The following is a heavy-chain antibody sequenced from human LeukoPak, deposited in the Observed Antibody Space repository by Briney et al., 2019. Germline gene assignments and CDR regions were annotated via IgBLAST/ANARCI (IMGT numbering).Heavy chain of an antibody. Sequence: GGSLRLSCAASGFTFDDYGMSWVRQAPGKGLEWVSGINWNGGSTGYADSVKGRFTISRDNAKNSLYLQMNSLRAEDTALYYCAGNCSSTSCYVEGAFDIWGRGTMVTVSS. V-gene: IGHV3-20*04. D-gene: IGHD2-2*03. CDR1: GFTFDDYG. CDR3: AGNCSSTSCYVEGAFDI. J-gene: IGHJ3*02. CDR2: INWNGGST.